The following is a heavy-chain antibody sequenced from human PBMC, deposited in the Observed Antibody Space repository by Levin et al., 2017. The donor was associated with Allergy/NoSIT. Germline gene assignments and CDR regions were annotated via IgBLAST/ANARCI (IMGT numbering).Heavy chain of an antibody. Sequence: PSSPLSLLFSVSAESISGGNSFWGWIRQPPFPSLSFLSLVSSRGPPFYHPSLKSRVTISADTSKNHFTLKLSSVTAADTAIYHCARHVRVLRYSDWLGAAVDLWGRGTLVTVSS. D-gene: IGHD3-9*01. CDR1: AESISGGNSF. CDR2: VSSRGPP. J-gene: IGHJ5*02. CDR3: ARHVRVLRYSDWLGAAVDL. V-gene: IGHV4-39*01.